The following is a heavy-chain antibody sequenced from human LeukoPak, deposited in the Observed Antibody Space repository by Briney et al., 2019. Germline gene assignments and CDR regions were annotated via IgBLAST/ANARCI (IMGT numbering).Heavy chain of an antibody. J-gene: IGHJ4*02. D-gene: IGHD3-3*01. CDR3: ARQNDFRLDY. Sequence: GESLKISCKGSGYPFSSYWIGWVRQMPGKGLEWMGIIYPGDSDTRYSPSLQGQVTISVDTSIGTAYLQWSSLKASDTATYYCARQNDFRLDYWGQGTLVTVSS. V-gene: IGHV5-51*01. CDR1: GYPFSSYW. CDR2: IYPGDSDT.